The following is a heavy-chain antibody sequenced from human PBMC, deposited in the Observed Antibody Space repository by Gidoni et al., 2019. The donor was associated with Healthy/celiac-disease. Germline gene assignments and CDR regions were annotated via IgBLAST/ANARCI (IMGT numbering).Heavy chain of an antibody. CDR3: AKDIWAGIAVDGKFDY. Sequence: LSCSATGFTFIDYAMHWVRQAPGNGLEWVSGISWNSGSIGYADSVKGRFTIYRDNAKNSLYLQMNSLRAEDTALYYCAKDIWAGIAVDGKFDYWGQGTLVTVSS. CDR2: ISWNSGSI. J-gene: IGHJ4*02. V-gene: IGHV3-9*01. CDR1: GFTFIDYA. D-gene: IGHD6-19*01.